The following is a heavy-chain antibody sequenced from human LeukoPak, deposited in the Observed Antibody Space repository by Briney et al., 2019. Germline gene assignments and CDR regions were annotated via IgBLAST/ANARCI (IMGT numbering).Heavy chain of an antibody. CDR3: AREAMVRGVPDAFDI. Sequence: PGGSLRLSCAASGFSFRSYWMDRVRQTPEKGLEWVANIKQDGIEKYFVDSVKGRFAISRDNAKNSLYLQMNNLRAEDTAVYYCAREAMVRGVPDAFDIWGQGTVVTVSS. CDR1: GFSFRSYW. V-gene: IGHV3-7*01. CDR2: IKQDGIEK. D-gene: IGHD3-10*01. J-gene: IGHJ3*02.